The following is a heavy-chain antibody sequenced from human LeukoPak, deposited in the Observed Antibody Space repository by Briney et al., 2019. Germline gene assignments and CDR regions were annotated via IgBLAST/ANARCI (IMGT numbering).Heavy chain of an antibody. Sequence: ASVKVSCKASGYTFTGYYMHWVRQAPGQGLEWMGWINPNSGGTNYAQKFQGWVTMTRDTSISTAYMELSRLRSDDTAVYYCARESWPNYYDSSGYRPKAYNFDYWGQGTLVTVSS. CDR1: GYTFTGYY. J-gene: IGHJ4*02. V-gene: IGHV1-2*04. CDR2: INPNSGGT. D-gene: IGHD3-22*01. CDR3: ARESWPNYYDSSGYRPKAYNFDY.